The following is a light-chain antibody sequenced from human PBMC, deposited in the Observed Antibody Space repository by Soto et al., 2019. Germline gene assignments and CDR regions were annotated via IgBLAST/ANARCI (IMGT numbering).Light chain of an antibody. J-gene: IGLJ1*01. CDR1: TSDVGSYDL. V-gene: IGLV2-23*01. CDR2: EAT. Sequence: LTQPASVSGSPGQSITISCTGTTSDVGSYDLVSWYQQHPGKAPKLMIYEATKRPSGVSNRFSGSKSGNTASLTISGLQAEDEADYFCCSYAGSGTFYVFGTGTKVTVL. CDR3: CSYAGSGTFYV.